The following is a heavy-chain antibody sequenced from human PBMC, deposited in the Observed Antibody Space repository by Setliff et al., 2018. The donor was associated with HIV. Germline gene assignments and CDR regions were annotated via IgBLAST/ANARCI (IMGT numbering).Heavy chain of an antibody. V-gene: IGHV1-69*05. D-gene: IGHD6-13*01. CDR1: GYTFTSYG. CDR2: IIPIFGTA. CDR3: ARDRGVIATHPSDY. Sequence: GASVKVSCKSSGYTFTSYGISWVRQAPGQGLEWMGGIIPIFGTANYAQKFQGRVTITTDESTSTAYMELSSLRSEDTAVYYCARDRGVIATHPSDYWGQGTLVTVSS. J-gene: IGHJ4*02.